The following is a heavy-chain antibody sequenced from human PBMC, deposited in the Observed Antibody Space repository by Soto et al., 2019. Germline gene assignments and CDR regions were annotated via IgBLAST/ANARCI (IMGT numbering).Heavy chain of an antibody. V-gene: IGHV1-2*02. Sequence: ASVKVSCKASGYTFTGYYMHWGRQAPGQGLEWMGWINPNSGGTNFARKFQGRVTMTRDTSISTAYMELSKLRSDDTAVYYCARHRMGVSVPRPVSFDVWDQGTTVIFSS. J-gene: IGHJ6*02. CDR1: GYTFTGYY. D-gene: IGHD6-6*01. CDR3: ARHRMGVSVPRPVSFDV. CDR2: INPNSGGT.